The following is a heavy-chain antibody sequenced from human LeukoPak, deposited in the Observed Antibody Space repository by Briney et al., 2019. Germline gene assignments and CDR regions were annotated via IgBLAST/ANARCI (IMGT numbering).Heavy chain of an antibody. V-gene: IGHV1-69*05. CDR1: GGTFSSYA. D-gene: IGHD2-8*01. CDR3: AREDVVLVDAVRYYYYGMDV. Sequence: SVKVSCKASGGTFSSYAISWVRQAPGQGLEWMGGIIPIFGTANYAQKFQGRVTIATDESTSTAYMELSSLKSEDTAVYYCAREDVVLVDAVRYYYYGMDVWGQGTTVTVSS. CDR2: IIPIFGTA. J-gene: IGHJ6*02.